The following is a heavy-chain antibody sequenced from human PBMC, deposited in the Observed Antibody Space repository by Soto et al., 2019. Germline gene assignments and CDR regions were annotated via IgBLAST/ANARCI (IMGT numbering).Heavy chain of an antibody. CDR3: ARGGISRIYQLPPFDP. J-gene: IGHJ5*02. V-gene: IGHV4-39*01. CDR1: GGSISGSTYY. D-gene: IGHD2-2*01. Sequence: PSETLSLTCLVSGGSISGSTYYWGWIRQPPGKGLEWIGSVYSDGSTYYNPSLKTRLTISVDTSMNQFSLRLSSVTAADTALYYCARGGISRIYQLPPFDPWGQGTLVTVSS. CDR2: VYSDGST.